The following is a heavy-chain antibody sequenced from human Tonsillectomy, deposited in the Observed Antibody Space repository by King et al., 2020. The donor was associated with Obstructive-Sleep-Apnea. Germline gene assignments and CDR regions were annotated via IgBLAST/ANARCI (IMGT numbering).Heavy chain of an antibody. CDR1: GGSISINNYY. D-gene: IGHD2-15*01. V-gene: IGHV4-39*07. Sequence: QLQLQESGPGLVKPSETLSLTCTVSGGSISINNYYWGWIRQTPGKGLEWIGSIYYTGSTYYNPSLKSRVTLSVDTSKNQFSLRLNFTTAADTAVYYCARESGGSPRGTYHHGMDVWGQGTTVTVSS. J-gene: IGHJ6*02. CDR3: ARESGGSPRGTYHHGMDV. CDR2: IYYTGST.